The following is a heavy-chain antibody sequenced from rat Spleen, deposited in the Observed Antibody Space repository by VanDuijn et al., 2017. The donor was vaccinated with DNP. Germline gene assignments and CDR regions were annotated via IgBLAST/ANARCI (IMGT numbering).Heavy chain of an antibody. CDR1: GFTFSDYN. J-gene: IGHJ2*01. CDR3: ARPDY. CDR2: ISYDGSNT. Sequence: EVQLVGSGGGLVQPGRSLKLSCAASGFTFSDYNMAWVRQAPKKGLEWVATISYDGSNTYYRDSVKGRFTISRDNAKNTLYLQAVSVRSEDTATYYCARPDYWGQGVMVTVSS. V-gene: IGHV5-7*01.